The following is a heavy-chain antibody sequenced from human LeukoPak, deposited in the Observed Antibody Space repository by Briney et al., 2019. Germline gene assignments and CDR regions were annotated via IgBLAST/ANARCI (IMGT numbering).Heavy chain of an antibody. D-gene: IGHD5-18*01. CDR1: GFTFSSYA. Sequence: GRSLRLSCAASGFTFSSYAMHWVRQAPGKGLEWVAVISYDGSNKYYADSVKGRFTISRDNSKNTLYLQMNSLRAEDTAVYYCARDVDTAMVWGYYCYGMDVWGQGTTVTVSS. J-gene: IGHJ6*02. CDR3: ARDVDTAMVWGYYCYGMDV. CDR2: ISYDGSNK. V-gene: IGHV3-30-3*01.